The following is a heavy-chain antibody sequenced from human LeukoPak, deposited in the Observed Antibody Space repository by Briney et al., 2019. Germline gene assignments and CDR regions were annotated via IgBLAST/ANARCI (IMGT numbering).Heavy chain of an antibody. CDR3: ARGLASGYPPIPFDY. V-gene: IGHV4-34*12. J-gene: IGHJ4*02. CDR2: IIDTGST. D-gene: IGHD3-3*01. Sequence: SETLSLTCAVYGGSFSGYYWSWIRQPPGKGLEWIGEIIDTGSTKYNSSLKSRVTISVDTSKNQFSLSLDSVTAADTAVYYCARGLASGYPPIPFDYWGQGTLVTVSS. CDR1: GGSFSGYY.